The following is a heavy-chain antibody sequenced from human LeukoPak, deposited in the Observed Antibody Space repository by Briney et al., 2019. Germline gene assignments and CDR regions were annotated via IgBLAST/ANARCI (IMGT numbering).Heavy chain of an antibody. D-gene: IGHD3-10*01. Sequence: PSETLSLTCAVSGGSISSSNWWSWVRQPPGKGLEWIGEIYHSGSTNYNPSLKSRVTISVDKSKNQFSLKLSSVTAADTAVYYCARAGYMVRGVITLTLWGQGTLVTVSS. V-gene: IGHV4-4*02. CDR3: ARAGYMVRGVITLTL. CDR2: IYHSGST. J-gene: IGHJ4*02. CDR1: GGSISSSNW.